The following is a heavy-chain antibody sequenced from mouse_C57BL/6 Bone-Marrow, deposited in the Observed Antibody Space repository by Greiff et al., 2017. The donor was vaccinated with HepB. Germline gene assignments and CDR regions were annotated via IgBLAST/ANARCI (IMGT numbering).Heavy chain of an antibody. CDR1: GYTFTDYY. CDR2: INPNNGGT. Sequence: EVQLQQSGPELVKPGASVKISCKASGYTFTDYYMNWVKQSHGKSLEWIGDINPNNGGTSYNQKFKGKATLTVDKSSSTAYMELRSLTSEDSAVYYCARRYVWFAYWGQGTLVTVSA. CDR3: ARRYVWFAY. J-gene: IGHJ3*01. V-gene: IGHV1-26*01.